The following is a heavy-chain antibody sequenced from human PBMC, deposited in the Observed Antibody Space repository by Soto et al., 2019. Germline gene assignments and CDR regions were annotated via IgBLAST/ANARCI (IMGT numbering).Heavy chain of an antibody. CDR2: IYSSGST. CDR3: VPRGGHRSNYFDH. V-gene: IGHV4-59*08. J-gene: IGHJ4*02. CDR1: GGSISQLY. D-gene: IGHD2-15*01. Sequence: QVQLQESGPGLVKPSETLALTCTVYGGSISQLYWSCIRPPPGKVLEWSGYIYSSGSTNYHPSLMSRVAMSAATPKLQLNLNLTSVTAADPAVYYCVPRGGHRSNYFDHWGQGILVTVP.